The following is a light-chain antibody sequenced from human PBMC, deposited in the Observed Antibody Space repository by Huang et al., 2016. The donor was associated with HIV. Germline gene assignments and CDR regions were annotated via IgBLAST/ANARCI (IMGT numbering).Light chain of an antibody. CDR3: QQYNNWPPLT. J-gene: IGKJ4*01. CDR2: GAS. Sequence: EIVMTQSPATLSVSPGEGATLSCRASQRVSSNLAWYQQKPGQAPRRLIYGASTRATGIPARFSGSGSGTEFTLNISSLQSEDFAVYYCQQYNNWPPLTFGGGTKVEIK. V-gene: IGKV3-15*01. CDR1: QRVSSN.